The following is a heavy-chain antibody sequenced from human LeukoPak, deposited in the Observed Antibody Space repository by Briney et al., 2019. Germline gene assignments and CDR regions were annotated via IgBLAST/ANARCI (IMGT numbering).Heavy chain of an antibody. CDR2: IYYNGST. J-gene: IGHJ3*02. CDR1: GGSISSGDYY. Sequence: PSETLSLTCTVSGGSISSGDYYWSWIRQPPGKGLEWIGYIYYNGSTYYNPSLKSRVTISVDTSKNQFSLKLSSVTAADTAVYYCARLLRGYSSGRGAFDIWGQGTMVTVSS. D-gene: IGHD6-19*01. CDR3: ARLLRGYSSGRGAFDI. V-gene: IGHV4-30-4*08.